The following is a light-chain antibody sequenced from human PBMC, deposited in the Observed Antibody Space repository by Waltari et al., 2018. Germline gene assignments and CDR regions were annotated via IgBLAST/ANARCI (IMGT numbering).Light chain of an antibody. J-gene: IGLJ1*01. Sequence: QSALPQPASVSGSPGQSITISCTGTNSDLGSYNLVSWYQQHPGKAPKFMIYEVSKRPSGVSNRFSGSKSGNTASLTISEIQAEDEADYYCCSYAGGGTFVFGTGTKVTVL. V-gene: IGLV2-23*02. CDR2: EVS. CDR3: CSYAGGGTFV. CDR1: NSDLGSYNL.